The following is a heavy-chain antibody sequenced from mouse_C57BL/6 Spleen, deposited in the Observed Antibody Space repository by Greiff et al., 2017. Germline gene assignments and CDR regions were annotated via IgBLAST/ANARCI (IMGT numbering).Heavy chain of an antibody. V-gene: IGHV5-16*01. CDR2: INYDGSST. CDR3: ARRGLYGSHFDY. D-gene: IGHD1-1*01. CDR1: GFTFSDYY. Sequence: EVQVVESEGGLVQPGSSMKLSCTASGFTFSDYYMAWVRQVPEKGLEWVANINYDGSSTYYLDSLKSRFIISRDNAKNILYLQMSSLKSEDTATYYCARRGLYGSHFDYWGQGTTLTVSS. J-gene: IGHJ2*01.